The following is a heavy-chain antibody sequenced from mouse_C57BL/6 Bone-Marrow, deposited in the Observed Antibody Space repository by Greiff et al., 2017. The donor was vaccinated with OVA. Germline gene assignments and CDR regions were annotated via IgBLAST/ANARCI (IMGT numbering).Heavy chain of an antibody. CDR1: GYTFTDYY. V-gene: IGHV1-19*01. D-gene: IGHD3-2*02. CDR2: INPYNGGT. Sequence: EVQLQQSGPVLVKPGASVKMSCKASGYTFTDYYMNWVKQSHGKSLEWIGVINPYNGGTSYNQKFKGKATLTVDKSSSTAYMELNSLTSEDSAVYYCASGRQLRLPWVAYWGQGTLVTVSA. CDR3: ASGRQLRLPWVAY. J-gene: IGHJ3*01.